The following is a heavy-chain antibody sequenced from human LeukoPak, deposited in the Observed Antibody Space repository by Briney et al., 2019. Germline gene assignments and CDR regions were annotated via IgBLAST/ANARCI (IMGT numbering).Heavy chain of an antibody. D-gene: IGHD6-13*01. Sequence: GGSLRLSRAASGFTFNSYGMHWVRRAAGKGLEWVAFIRYDGSNKYYADSVKGLFTISRDNSKNTLYLQMNSLRAEDTAVYFCATAGGVEAAGILDHWGHGTLVTFSS. CDR3: ATAGGVEAAGILDH. CDR1: GFTFNSYG. CDR2: IRYDGSNK. J-gene: IGHJ4*01. V-gene: IGHV3-30*02.